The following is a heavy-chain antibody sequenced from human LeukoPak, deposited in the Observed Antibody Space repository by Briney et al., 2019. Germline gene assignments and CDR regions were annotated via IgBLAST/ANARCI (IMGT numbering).Heavy chain of an antibody. V-gene: IGHV1-69*01. CDR1: GGNFNNYA. D-gene: IGHD2-15*01. CDR2: VIPIFGTT. J-gene: IGHJ4*02. Sequence: GSSVKVSCKASGGNFNNYAITWVRQAPGQGLEWLGGVIPIFGTTIYAQNFQGRLTITADGFTSTSYMELTSLRSEDTAVYFCARGQGVVAANSHSDVWGQGTLVTVSS. CDR3: ARGQGVVAANSHSDV.